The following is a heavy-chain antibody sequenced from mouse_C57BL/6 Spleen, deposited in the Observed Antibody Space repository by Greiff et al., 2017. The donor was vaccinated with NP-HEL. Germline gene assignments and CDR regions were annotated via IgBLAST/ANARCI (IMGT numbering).Heavy chain of an antibody. V-gene: IGHV1-22*01. CDR2: INPNNGGT. CDR1: GYTFTDYN. Sequence: SGPELVKPGASVKMSCKASGYTFTDYNMHWVKQSHGKSLEWIGYINPNNGGTSYNQKFKGKATLTVNKSSSTAYMELRSLTSEDSAVYYCARGVRPGYYYAMDYWGQGTSVTVSS. CDR3: ARGVRPGYYYAMDY. D-gene: IGHD2-14*01. J-gene: IGHJ4*01.